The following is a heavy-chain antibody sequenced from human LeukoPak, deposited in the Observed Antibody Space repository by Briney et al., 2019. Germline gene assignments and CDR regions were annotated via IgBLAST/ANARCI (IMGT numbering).Heavy chain of an antibody. J-gene: IGHJ6*02. CDR2: ISSSGSTI. Sequence: GGSLRLSCAASGFTFSDYYMSWIRQAPGKGLEWVSYISSSGSTIYYADSVKGRFTISRDNSKNTLYLQMNSLRAEDTAVYYCAKDIYPENYGMDVWGQGTTVTVSS. V-gene: IGHV3-11*01. CDR3: AKDIYPENYGMDV. CDR1: GFTFSDYY. D-gene: IGHD3-3*02.